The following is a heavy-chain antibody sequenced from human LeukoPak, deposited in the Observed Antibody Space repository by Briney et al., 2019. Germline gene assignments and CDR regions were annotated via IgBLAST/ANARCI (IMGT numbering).Heavy chain of an antibody. V-gene: IGHV4-34*01. CDR2: INHSGST. CDR3: ASLYGSGSYYYYYGMDV. Sequence: SETLSLTCAVYGGSFSGYYWSWIRQPPGKGLEWIGEINHSGSTNYNPSLKSRATISVDTSKNQFSLKLSSVTAADTAVYYCASLYGSGSYYYYYGMDVWGQGTTVTVSS. J-gene: IGHJ6*02. CDR1: GGSFSGYY. D-gene: IGHD3-10*01.